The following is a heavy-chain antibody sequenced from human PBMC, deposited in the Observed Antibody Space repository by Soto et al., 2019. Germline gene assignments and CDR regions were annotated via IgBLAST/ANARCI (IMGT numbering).Heavy chain of an antibody. J-gene: IGHJ6*02. Sequence: VESLKISCKGSGYSFTSYWISWVRQMPGKGLEWMGRIDPSDSYTNYSPSFQGHVTISADKSISTAYLQWSSLKASDTAMYYCARRLATINDFYYGMDVWGQGTTVTVSS. CDR1: GYSFTSYW. CDR2: IDPSDSYT. D-gene: IGHD5-12*01. CDR3: ARRLATINDFYYGMDV. V-gene: IGHV5-10-1*01.